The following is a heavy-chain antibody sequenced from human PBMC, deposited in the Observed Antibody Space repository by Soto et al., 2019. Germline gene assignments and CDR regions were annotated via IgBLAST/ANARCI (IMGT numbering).Heavy chain of an antibody. Sequence: QVQLVESGGGVVQPGRSLRLSCAASGFTFSSCAMHWVRQVPGKGLEWLAVVSHDGSLYPYADSVKGRFTISRDNSRKTLYLQMNSLRPEDTAVYDSVNDRSDTWSFDYWGQGTLVTVSS. J-gene: IGHJ4*02. CDR2: VSHDGSLY. CDR1: GFTFSSCA. D-gene: IGHD2-8*02. V-gene: IGHV3-30*18. CDR3: VNDRSDTWSFDY.